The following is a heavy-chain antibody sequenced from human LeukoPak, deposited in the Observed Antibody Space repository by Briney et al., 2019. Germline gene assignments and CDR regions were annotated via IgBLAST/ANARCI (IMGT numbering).Heavy chain of an antibody. V-gene: IGHV4-59*01. J-gene: IGHJ4*02. CDR1: GGSISSYY. D-gene: IGHD6-13*01. Sequence: PSETLFLTCTVSGGSISSYYWRWIRQPPGKGLEWIGHIYYSGTTNYNPSLKSRVTISVDTSKNQFSLKLSSVTAADTAVYYCARGVYIAAAQYGYWGQGTLVTVSS. CDR2: IYYSGTT. CDR3: ARGVYIAAAQYGY.